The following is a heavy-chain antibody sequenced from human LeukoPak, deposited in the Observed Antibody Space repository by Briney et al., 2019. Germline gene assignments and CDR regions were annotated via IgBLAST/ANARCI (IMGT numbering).Heavy chain of an antibody. CDR3: ARSERYNSGWYFYFDY. D-gene: IGHD6-19*01. Sequence: SETLSLTCTVSVGSISTYYWSLIRQPPGKGLEWIGYIYYSGSTNYNPSLKSRVTISVDTSKNQFSLNLSSVTAADTAVYYCARSERYNSGWYFYFDYWGQGTLVTVSS. V-gene: IGHV4-59*01. CDR2: IYYSGST. J-gene: IGHJ4*02. CDR1: VGSISTYY.